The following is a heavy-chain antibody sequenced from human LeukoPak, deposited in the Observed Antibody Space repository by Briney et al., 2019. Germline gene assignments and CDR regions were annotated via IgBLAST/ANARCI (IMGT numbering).Heavy chain of an antibody. D-gene: IGHD1-26*01. CDR3: ARDQSSGSYFWFDP. V-gene: IGHV4-59*01. J-gene: IGHJ5*02. Sequence: SETLSLTCTVSGGSTSSYYWSWIRQPPGKGLEWIGYIYYSGSTNYNPSLKSRVTISVDTSKNQFSLKLSSVTAADTAVYYCARDQSSGSYFWFDPWGQGTPVTVSS. CDR1: GGSTSSYY. CDR2: IYYSGST.